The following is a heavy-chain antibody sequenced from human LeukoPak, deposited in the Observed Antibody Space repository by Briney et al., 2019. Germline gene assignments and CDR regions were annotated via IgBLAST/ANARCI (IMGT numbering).Heavy chain of an antibody. CDR1: GGSISTYY. CDR3: ARGDNWNDAGPGFYFDY. Sequence: SETLSLTCTVSGGSISTYYWSWIRQPPGKGLEWIGYVYYSGSTNYNPSLKSRVTISVDTSKNQFSLKLSSVTAADTAVCYCARGDNWNDAGPGFYFDYWGQGTLVTVSS. D-gene: IGHD1-1*01. V-gene: IGHV4-59*01. CDR2: VYYSGST. J-gene: IGHJ4*02.